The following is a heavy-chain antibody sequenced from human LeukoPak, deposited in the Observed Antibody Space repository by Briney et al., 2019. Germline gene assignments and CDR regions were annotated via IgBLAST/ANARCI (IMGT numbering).Heavy chain of an antibody. V-gene: IGHV4-31*03. CDR3: ARDPTVTTHDAFDI. J-gene: IGHJ3*02. CDR1: GGSISSGGYY. D-gene: IGHD4-17*01. CDR2: IYYSGST. Sequence: SETLSLTCTVSGGSISSGGYYWSWIRQHPGKGLEWIGYIYYSGSTYYNPSLKSRVTISVDTSKNQFSLKLSSVTAADTAVYYCARDPTVTTHDAFDIWGQGTMVTVSS.